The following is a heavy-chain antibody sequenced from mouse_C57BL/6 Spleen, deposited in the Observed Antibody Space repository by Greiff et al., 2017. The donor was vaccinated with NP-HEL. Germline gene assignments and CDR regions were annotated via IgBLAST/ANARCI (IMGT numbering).Heavy chain of an antibody. Sequence: VQLQQSGPELVKPGASVKIPCKASGYTFTDYNMDWVKQSHGKSLEWIGDINPNNGGTIYNQKFKGKATLTVDKSSSTAYMELRSLTSEDTAVYYCARTHHYYGSSGGYFDVWGTGTTVTVSS. CDR2: INPNNGGT. CDR1: GYTFTDYN. J-gene: IGHJ1*03. D-gene: IGHD1-1*01. V-gene: IGHV1-18*01. CDR3: ARTHHYYGSSGGYFDV.